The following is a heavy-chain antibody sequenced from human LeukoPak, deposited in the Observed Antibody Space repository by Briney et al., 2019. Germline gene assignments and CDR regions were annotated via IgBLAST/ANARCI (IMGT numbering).Heavy chain of an antibody. D-gene: IGHD3-10*01. CDR1: VFTFSDYW. CDR2: INSDGSNT. Sequence: GGSLRLSCAGSVFTFSDYWMHWVRQAPGKGLVWVSHINSDGSNTNYADSVKGRFTISRDNAENTLYLEMNSLRPEDTAVYFCVRDKLWFGEAGWGQGTLVTVSS. J-gene: IGHJ4*02. CDR3: VRDKLWFGEAG. V-gene: IGHV3-74*01.